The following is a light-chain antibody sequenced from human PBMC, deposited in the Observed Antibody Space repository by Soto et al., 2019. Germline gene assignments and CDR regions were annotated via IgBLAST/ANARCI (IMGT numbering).Light chain of an antibody. CDR2: DAS. CDR3: QQRGNWPPT. CDR1: QSISSY. J-gene: IGKJ4*01. V-gene: IGKV3-11*01. Sequence: EIVLTQSPGTLSLSPGERATLSCRASQSISSYLAWYQQKPGQAPRLLVYDASNRATAIPARFSGSGSGTDFTLTISSLEPEDFAVYFCQQRGNWPPTFGGGTKVEIK.